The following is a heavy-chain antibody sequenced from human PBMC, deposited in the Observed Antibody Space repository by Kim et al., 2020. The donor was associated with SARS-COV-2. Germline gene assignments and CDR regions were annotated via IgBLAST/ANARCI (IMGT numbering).Heavy chain of an antibody. Sequence: SLKSRVTISVDTSKNQFSLKLSAVTAADTAVYYCARQGMIAAAGSNWFDPWGQGTLVTVSS. J-gene: IGHJ5*02. CDR3: ARQGMIAAAGSNWFDP. V-gene: IGHV4-39*01. D-gene: IGHD6-13*01.